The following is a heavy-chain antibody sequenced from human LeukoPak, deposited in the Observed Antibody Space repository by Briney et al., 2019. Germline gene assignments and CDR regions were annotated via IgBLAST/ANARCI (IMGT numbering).Heavy chain of an antibody. Sequence: SVKVSCKASGGTFSSYAISWVRQAPGQGLEWMGGIIPIFGTANYAQKFQGRVTITADESTSTAYMELSSLRSEDTAVYYCARGPRKSTISSPYLDYWGQGTLVTVSS. J-gene: IGHJ4*02. D-gene: IGHD5/OR15-5a*01. CDR3: ARGPRKSTISSPYLDY. V-gene: IGHV1-69*01. CDR1: GGTFSSYA. CDR2: IIPIFGTA.